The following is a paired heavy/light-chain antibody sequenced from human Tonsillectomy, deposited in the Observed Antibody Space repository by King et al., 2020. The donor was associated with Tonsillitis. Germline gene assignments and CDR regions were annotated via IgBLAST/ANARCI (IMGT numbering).Light chain of an antibody. V-gene: IGLV1-36*01. CDR3: ASWDDSLNGRV. J-gene: IGLJ3*02. Sequence: QSVLTQPPSVSEAPRQRVSISCSGSSSNIGNNAVNWYQHLPGKAPTLLIYYNDLLLSGVSDRFSGSKSGTSASLAISGLQSEDEADYYCASWDDSLNGRVFGGGTKLTVL. CDR1: SSNIGNNA. CDR2: YND.
Heavy chain of an antibody. D-gene: IGHD3-3*01. V-gene: IGHV3-15*07. CDR1: GFTFSNVW. CDR2: IKSKTDGGTT. J-gene: IGHJ4*02. CDR3: SISPWSAYREIDY. Sequence: EVQLVESGGGLVKPGGSLKLSCAVSGFTFSNVWMNWVRQAPGKGLEWVGRIKSKTDGGTTDYAAPVKGRFTISTDDSKNTLFLQMNSLKTEDTAVYYCSISPWSAYREIDYWGQGTLVTVSS.